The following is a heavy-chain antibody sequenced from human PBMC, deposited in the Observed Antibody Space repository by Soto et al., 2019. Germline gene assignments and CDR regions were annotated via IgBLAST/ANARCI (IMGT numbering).Heavy chain of an antibody. CDR2: IRSKAYGGTT. CDR1: GFTFGDYA. V-gene: IGHV3-49*03. D-gene: IGHD6-6*01. CDR3: TRRGSSSSPFYYYYMDV. J-gene: IGHJ6*03. Sequence: PGGSLRLSCTASGFTFGDYAMSWFRQAPGKGLEWVGFIRSKAYGGTTEYAASVKGRFTISRDDSKSIAYLQMNSLKTEDTAVYYCTRRGSSSSPFYYYYMDVWGKGTTVTVSS.